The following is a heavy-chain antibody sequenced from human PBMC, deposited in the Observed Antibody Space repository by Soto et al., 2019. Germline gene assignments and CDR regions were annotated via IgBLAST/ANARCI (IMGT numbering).Heavy chain of an antibody. CDR3: ARGRYGDY. J-gene: IGHJ4*02. V-gene: IGHV1-18*01. CDR1: GYIFTTYG. D-gene: IGHD1-1*01. Sequence: QVHLVQSGAEVKKPGASVKVSCKGSGYIFTTYGITWVRQAPGQGLEWMGWISAHKGNTNYAQKLQGRVTVTRDTSTSTAYRELRNLRSDNTAVYYCARGRYGDYWGQGALVTVSS. CDR2: ISAHKGNT.